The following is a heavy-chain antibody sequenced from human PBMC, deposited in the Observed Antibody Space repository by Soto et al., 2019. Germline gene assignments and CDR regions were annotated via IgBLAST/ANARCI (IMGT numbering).Heavy chain of an antibody. Sequence: GSLLLACAASGFNVNIDYMNWVRQTPGKGLEWVASIYSGETTYYADSVRGLFTISSDKSKNTLYFQLSSLRIEDTAVYYCTRDGRGLGRLSLFEYWGQGVMVPSTQ. J-gene: IGHJ4*02. V-gene: IGHV3-53*01. CDR3: TRDGRGLGRLSLFEY. CDR2: IYSGETT. D-gene: IGHD2-21*02. CDR1: GFNVNIDY.